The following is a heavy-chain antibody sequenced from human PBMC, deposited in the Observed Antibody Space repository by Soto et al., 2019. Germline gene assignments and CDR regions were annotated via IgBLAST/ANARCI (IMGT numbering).Heavy chain of an antibody. CDR2: ISYAGSNK. V-gene: IGHV3-30*18. J-gene: IGHJ3*02. Sequence: QVQLVESGGGVVQPGRSLRLSCVVSGFTFTTYGMHWVRQAPGKGLEWVAVISYAGSNKNYVDSVKGRFTISRDNSKNTVYLQMNSLRAEDTAVYYCAKLVWFGPGALDIWGQGTMVTVSS. CDR1: GFTFTTYG. CDR3: AKLVWFGPGALDI. D-gene: IGHD3-10*01.